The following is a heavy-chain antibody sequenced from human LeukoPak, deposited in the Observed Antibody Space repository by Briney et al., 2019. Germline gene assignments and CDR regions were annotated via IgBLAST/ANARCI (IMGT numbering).Heavy chain of an antibody. CDR2: ISAYNGNT. D-gene: IGHD3-9*01. Sequence: ASVKVSCKASGYTFTSYGISWVRQAPGQGLEWMGWISAYNGNTNYAQKLQGRVTMTTDTSTSTAYMELRSLRSDDTAVYYCARGLRYFDWVGNWFDPWGQGTLVTVSS. CDR3: ARGLRYFDWVGNWFDP. V-gene: IGHV1-18*01. CDR1: GYTFTSYG. J-gene: IGHJ5*02.